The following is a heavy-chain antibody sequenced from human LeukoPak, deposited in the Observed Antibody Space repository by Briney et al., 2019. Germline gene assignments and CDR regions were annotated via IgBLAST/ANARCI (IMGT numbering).Heavy chain of an antibody. CDR2: ISYDGTNK. J-gene: IGHJ3*02. CDR1: GFTFSNYA. CDR3: ARDQNAFDI. V-gene: IGHV3-30*04. Sequence: GGSLRLSCAASGFTFSNYAMHWVRQAPGKGLEWMTVISYDGTNKYYADSVKGRFTISRDNSKNTLYLQVNSLRAEDTAVYYCARDQNAFDIWGQGTLVTVSS.